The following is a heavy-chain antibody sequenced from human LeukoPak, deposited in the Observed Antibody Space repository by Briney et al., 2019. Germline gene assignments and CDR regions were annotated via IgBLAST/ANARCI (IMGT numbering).Heavy chain of an antibody. J-gene: IGHJ4*02. CDR3: ARGDSSGWWDY. CDR1: GGSISSYY. Sequence: SVTLSLTCTVSGGSISSYYWSWIGQPPGKGLEWIGYIYYSGSTNYNPSLKSRVTISVDTSKNQFSLKLSSVTAADTAVYYCARGDSSGWWDYWGQGTLVTVSS. V-gene: IGHV4-59*01. D-gene: IGHD6-19*01. CDR2: IYYSGST.